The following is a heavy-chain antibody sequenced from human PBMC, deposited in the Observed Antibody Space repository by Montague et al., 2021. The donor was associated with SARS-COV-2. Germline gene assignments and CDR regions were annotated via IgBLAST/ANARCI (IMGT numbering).Heavy chain of an antibody. CDR2: IYYSGST. D-gene: IGHD3-10*01. CDR1: GGSISSSSYY. CDR3: ARDRGSGSHLVY. J-gene: IGHJ4*02. Sequence: SETLSLTCTVSGGSISSSSYYWGWIRQPPGKGLEWIGSIYYSGSTYYNPSLKSRVTISVDTSKNQFSLKLSSVTAADTAVYYCARDRGSGSHLVYWGQGTLVTVSS. V-gene: IGHV4-39*01.